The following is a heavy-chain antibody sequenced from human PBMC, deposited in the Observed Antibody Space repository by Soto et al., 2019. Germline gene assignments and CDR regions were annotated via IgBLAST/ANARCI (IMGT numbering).Heavy chain of an antibody. J-gene: IGHJ2*01. CDR2: ISYDGSNK. CDR1: GFTFSSYG. Sequence: QVQLVESGGAVVQPGRSLRLSCAASGFTFSSYGMHWVRQAPGKGLEWVAVISYDGSNKYYADSVKGRFTISRDNSKNTLYLQMNSLRAEDTAVYYCAKVRERYFDWLGYWYFDLWGRGTLVTVSS. CDR3: AKVRERYFDWLGYWYFDL. D-gene: IGHD3-9*01. V-gene: IGHV3-30*18.